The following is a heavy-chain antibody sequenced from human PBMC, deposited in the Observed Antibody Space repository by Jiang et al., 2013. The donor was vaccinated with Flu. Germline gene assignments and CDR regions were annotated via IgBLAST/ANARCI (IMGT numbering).Heavy chain of an antibody. Sequence: EVQLLESGGGLVQPGGSLRLSCAASGFTVSSNYMSWVRQAPGKGLEWVSVIYSGGSTYYADSVKGRFTISRHNSKNTLYLQMNSLRAEDTAVYYCARDLYGSGSYLNYYMDVWGKGTTVTVSS. J-gene: IGHJ6*03. CDR1: GFTVSSNY. D-gene: IGHD3-10*01. V-gene: IGHV3-53*04. CDR2: IYSGGST. CDR3: ARDLYGSGSYLNYYMDV.